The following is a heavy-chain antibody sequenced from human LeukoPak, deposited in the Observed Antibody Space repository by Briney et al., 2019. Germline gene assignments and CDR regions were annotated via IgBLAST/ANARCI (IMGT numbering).Heavy chain of an antibody. CDR1: GFTVSSYY. J-gene: IGHJ6*02. CDR3: ARDSSINWSRTGMDV. Sequence: PGGSLRLSCAASGFTVSSYYMTWVRQAPGKGLEWVSVIYTGGSTYYADSAKGRFTISRDNSENTVYLQMNSLRADDTAVYYCARDSSINWSRTGMDVWGQGTTVTVSS. CDR2: IYTGGST. D-gene: IGHD6-13*01. V-gene: IGHV3-53*01.